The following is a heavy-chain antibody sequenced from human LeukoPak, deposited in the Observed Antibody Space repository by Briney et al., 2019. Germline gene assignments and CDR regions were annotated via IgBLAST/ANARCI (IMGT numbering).Heavy chain of an antibody. Sequence: GGSLRLSCVAYGFTVSRNYVSWVRQAPGQGLEWVSIIYSGGSTNYADSVKGRFIISRDNSKNTLYLQMNSLRAEDTAVYYCARVGGAYCGGDCSLGGWGQGTLVTVSS. J-gene: IGHJ4*02. CDR3: ARVGGAYCGGDCSLGG. D-gene: IGHD2-21*02. CDR1: GFTVSRNY. CDR2: IYSGGST. V-gene: IGHV3-66*01.